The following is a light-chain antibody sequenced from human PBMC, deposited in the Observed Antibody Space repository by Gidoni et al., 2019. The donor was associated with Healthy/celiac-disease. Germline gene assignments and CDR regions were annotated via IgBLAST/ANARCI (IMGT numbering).Light chain of an antibody. J-gene: IGKJ3*01. CDR3: QQSYSTPFT. CDR1: QSISSY. V-gene: IGKV1-39*01. CDR2: AAS. Sequence: DIQLTQPPSSLSASVGDRVTITCRASQSISSYLNWDQQKPGKAPKLLIYAASSLQSGVPSRFSGSGSGTDFTLTISSLQPEDFATYYCQQSYSTPFTFGPGTKVDIK.